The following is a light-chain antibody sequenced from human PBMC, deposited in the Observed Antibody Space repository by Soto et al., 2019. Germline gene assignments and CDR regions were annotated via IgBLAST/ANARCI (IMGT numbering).Light chain of an antibody. Sequence: DIVMTQSPLSPPVTPGEPASISRRSSQSLLHSNGYNYLDWYLQKPGQSPQLVIYLGSNRASGVPDRFSGSGSGTDFTLKISRVEAEDVGVYYCMQALHTPYTFGQGTKLEIK. CDR1: QSLLHSNGYNY. V-gene: IGKV2-28*01. J-gene: IGKJ2*01. CDR2: LGS. CDR3: MQALHTPYT.